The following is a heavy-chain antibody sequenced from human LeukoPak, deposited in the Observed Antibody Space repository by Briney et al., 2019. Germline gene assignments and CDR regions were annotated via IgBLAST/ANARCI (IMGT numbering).Heavy chain of an antibody. CDR1: GGSFSGYY. D-gene: IGHD3-10*01. V-gene: IGHV4-34*01. Sequence: PSETLSLTCAVYGGSFSGYYWSWIRQPPGKGLEWIGEINHSGSTNYNPSLKSRVTISVDTSKNQFSLKLSSVTAADTAVYYCAREPHTMVRGGRWFDPWGQGTLVTVSS. J-gene: IGHJ5*02. CDR3: AREPHTMVRGGRWFDP. CDR2: INHSGST.